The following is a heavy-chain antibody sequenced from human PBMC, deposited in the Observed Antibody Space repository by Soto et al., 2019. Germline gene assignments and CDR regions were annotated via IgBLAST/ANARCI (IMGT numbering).Heavy chain of an antibody. CDR1: GFTFSNYV. J-gene: IGHJ4*02. D-gene: IGHD4-17*01. V-gene: IGHV3-30-3*01. CDR2: ISYDGTNK. Sequence: QVQLVESGGGVLQPGRSLRLSCAASGFTFSNYVMYWVRQAPGKGLEWVTIISYDGTNKYYADSVKGRFTISRDNSKNTRYLQMDSLGRDDTAVYYCGRGRLVGYGGYAGDYGGEGNLVTVSS. CDR3: GRGRLVGYGGYAGDY.